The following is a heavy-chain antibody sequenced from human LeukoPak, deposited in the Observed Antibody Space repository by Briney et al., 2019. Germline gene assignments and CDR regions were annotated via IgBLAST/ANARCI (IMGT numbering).Heavy chain of an antibody. CDR1: GFTFSSYG. V-gene: IGHV3-33*01. Sequence: GGSLRLSCAASGFTFSSYGMHWVRQAPGKGLEWVAVIWYDGSNKYYADSVKGRFTISRDNSKNTLYLQMNSLRAEDTAAYYCARDSSTKDYYDSSGYDPYFDYWGQGTLVTVSS. J-gene: IGHJ4*02. CDR3: ARDSSTKDYYDSSGYDPYFDY. D-gene: IGHD3-22*01. CDR2: IWYDGSNK.